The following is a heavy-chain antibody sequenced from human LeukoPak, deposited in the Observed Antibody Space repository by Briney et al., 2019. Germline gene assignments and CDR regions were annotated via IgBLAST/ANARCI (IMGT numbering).Heavy chain of an antibody. CDR3: ARDSRFTMRDY. V-gene: IGHV3-7*01. CDR1: GFIFSSYW. D-gene: IGHD3-22*01. CDR2: IKQDGSDK. Sequence: GGSLRLSCAASGFIFSSYWMSWVRQAPGKGLEWVANIKQDGSDKSYVDSVKDRFTISRDNAKNSLYLQMNSLRAEDTAVYYCARDSRFTMRDYWGQGTLVTVSS. J-gene: IGHJ4*02.